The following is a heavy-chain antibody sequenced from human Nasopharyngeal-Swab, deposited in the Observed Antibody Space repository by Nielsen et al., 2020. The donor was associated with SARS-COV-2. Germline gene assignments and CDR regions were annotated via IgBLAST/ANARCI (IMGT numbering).Heavy chain of an antibody. CDR2: IKQDGSEK. V-gene: IGHV3-7*05. J-gene: IGHJ4*02. CDR1: GFTFSSYW. Sequence: GGSLRLSCAASGFTFSSYWMSWVRQAPGKGLEWVANIKQDGSEKYYVDSVKGRFTISRVNAKNSLYLQMNSLRAEDTAVYYCARARTEYGDYADYFDYWGQGTLVTVSS. CDR3: ARARTEYGDYADYFDY. D-gene: IGHD4-17*01.